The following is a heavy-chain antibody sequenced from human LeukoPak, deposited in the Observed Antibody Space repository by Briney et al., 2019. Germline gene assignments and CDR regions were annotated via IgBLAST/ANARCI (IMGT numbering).Heavy chain of an antibody. V-gene: IGHV3-30*18. D-gene: IGHD3-10*01. CDR3: AKGSVTHLFSSGNY. CDR2: ISYDGNNK. CDR1: GFTFSSYG. J-gene: IGHJ4*02. Sequence: PGGSLRLSCAASGFTFSSYGMHWVRQAPGKGLEWVAVISYDGNNKYYADSVKGRFTISRDNFKNTLSLQMNSLRAEDTAVYYCAKGSVTHLFSSGNYWGQGTLVTVSS.